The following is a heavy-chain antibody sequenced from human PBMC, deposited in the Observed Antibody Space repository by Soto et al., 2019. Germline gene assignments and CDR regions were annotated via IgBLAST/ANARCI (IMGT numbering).Heavy chain of an antibody. V-gene: IGHV4-34*01. D-gene: IGHD2-21*02. Sequence: QVQLQQWGAGLLKPSETLSLPCAVYGGSVSSGSYYWSWIRQPPGEGLVWIGEMSHSGGTNFNPSFKSRVSISVDTSKNHFSLKMRFVTAADTALYYCARVERGTATTVVDAFDIWGPGTMVTVSS. CDR2: MSHSGGT. CDR1: GGSVSSGSYY. J-gene: IGHJ3*02. CDR3: ARVERGTATTVVDAFDI.